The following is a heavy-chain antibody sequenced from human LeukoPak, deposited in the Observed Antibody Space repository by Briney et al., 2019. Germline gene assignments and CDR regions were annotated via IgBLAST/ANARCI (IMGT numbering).Heavy chain of an antibody. V-gene: IGHV1-24*01. Sequence: ASVKVSCKVSGYTLTELSMHWVRQAPGKGLEWMGGFDPEDGETIYAQKFQGRVTMTEDTSTDTAYMELSSQRSEDTAVYYCATARHVVHYYGMDVWGKGTTVTVSS. J-gene: IGHJ6*04. CDR2: FDPEDGET. D-gene: IGHD3-16*01. CDR1: GYTLTELS. CDR3: ATARHVVHYYGMDV.